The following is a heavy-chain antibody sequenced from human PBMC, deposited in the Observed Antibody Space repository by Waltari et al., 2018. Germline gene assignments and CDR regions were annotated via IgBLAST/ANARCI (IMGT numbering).Heavy chain of an antibody. CDR2: IFSGST. V-gene: IGHV4-38-2*01. J-gene: IGHJ4*02. Sequence: QVQLQESGPGLVTPSETLSLTFSVSGYSITSGSYWGRMRQPPGKGLEWIGSIFSGSTHYNPSLKSRVTISVDMSKNQFSLRLNSVTAADTAVYYCASPEYYYDTSGYFYWGQGILVTVSS. CDR1: GYSITSGSY. CDR3: ASPEYYYDTSGYFY. D-gene: IGHD3-22*01.